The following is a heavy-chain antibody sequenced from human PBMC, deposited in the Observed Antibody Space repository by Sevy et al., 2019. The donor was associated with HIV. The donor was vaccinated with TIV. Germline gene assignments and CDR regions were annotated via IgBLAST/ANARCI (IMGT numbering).Heavy chain of an antibody. J-gene: IGHJ5*02. D-gene: IGHD3-10*01. Sequence: SETLSLTCTVSGYSINRNTYWGWIRQPPGKGLEWLGSVHHGGSTYYNPSLKSRVTISTDTSKNQFSLTLHSVPAADAAVYFCAGDYSNYSDSGSHYKTNVAGSAWFDPWGQGTLVTVSS. V-gene: IGHV4-38-2*02. CDR2: VHHGGST. CDR3: AGDYSNYSDSGSHYKTNVAGSAWFDP. CDR1: GYSINRNTY.